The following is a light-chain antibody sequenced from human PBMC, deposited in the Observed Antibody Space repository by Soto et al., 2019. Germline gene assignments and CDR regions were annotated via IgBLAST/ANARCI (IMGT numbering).Light chain of an antibody. CDR3: ATWDDSLGANYV. V-gene: IGLV1-47*01. CDR1: GSNIGSYY. J-gene: IGLJ1*01. CDR2: RSN. Sequence: QSVLTQPPSASGIPGQRVTISCSGSGSNIGSYYVYWYQQLPGTAPKLLIYRSNQRPSGVPDRFSGSKSGTSASLAISGLRSEDEADYYCATWDDSLGANYVFGTGTKLTVL.